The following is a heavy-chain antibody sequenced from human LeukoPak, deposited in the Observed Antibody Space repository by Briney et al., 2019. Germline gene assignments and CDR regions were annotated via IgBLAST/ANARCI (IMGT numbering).Heavy chain of an antibody. CDR2: IKQDGSEK. D-gene: IGHD6-13*01. CDR3: ASRAGYTGSWSAFDY. Sequence: GGSLRLSCTASTLTLNNYWMSWVRQAPGKGLEWVANIKQDGSEKYHVDSVKGRFTISRDNAKDSLYLQMNSLRAEDTAVYYCASRAGYTGSWSAFDYWGQGTLVTVSS. J-gene: IGHJ4*02. V-gene: IGHV3-7*05. CDR1: TLTLNNYW.